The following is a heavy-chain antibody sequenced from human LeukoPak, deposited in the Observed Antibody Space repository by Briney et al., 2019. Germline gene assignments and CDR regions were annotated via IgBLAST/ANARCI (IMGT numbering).Heavy chain of an antibody. V-gene: IGHV3-64*01. D-gene: IGHD4-11*01. CDR2: TTGNGGST. CDR3: VRDYYSKYPLGNYMDV. J-gene: IGHJ6*03. CDR1: GFTFSSHA. Sequence: GSLRLSCAASGFTFSSHAMHWIRQAPGKGLEYVSSTTGNGGSTYYASSVKGRFTISRDNSKNTLYLQMGSLRAEDMAVYYCVRDYYSKYPLGNYMDVWGKGTTVTVSS.